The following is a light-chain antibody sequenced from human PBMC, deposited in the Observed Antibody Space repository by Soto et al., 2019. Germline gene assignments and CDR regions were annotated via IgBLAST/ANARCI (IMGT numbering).Light chain of an antibody. CDR3: QQSYSTRGST. Sequence: DIQMTQSPSSLSASVGDRVTITCRATQSINIYLNWYQHRSGEAPKLLIYAASSLQRGVPSRFSGSGSGTDFSLTISSRQPEDFATYYCQQSYSTRGSTFGQGTKLEIK. CDR2: AAS. J-gene: IGKJ2*01. V-gene: IGKV1-39*01. CDR1: QSINIY.